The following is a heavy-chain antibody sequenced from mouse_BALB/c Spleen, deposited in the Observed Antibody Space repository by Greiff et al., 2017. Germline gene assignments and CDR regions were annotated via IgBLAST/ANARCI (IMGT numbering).Heavy chain of an antibody. J-gene: IGHJ4*01. CDR3: TRGPYGNYHYYAMDY. D-gene: IGHD2-1*01. V-gene: IGHV1S81*02. Sequence: QVQLKQSGAELVKPGASVKLSCKASGYTFTSYYMYWVKQRPGQGLEWIGEINPSNGGTNFNEKFKSKATLTVDKSSSTAYMQLSSLTSEDSAVYYCTRGPYGNYHYYAMDYWGQGTSVTVSS. CDR2: INPSNGGT. CDR1: GYTFTSYY.